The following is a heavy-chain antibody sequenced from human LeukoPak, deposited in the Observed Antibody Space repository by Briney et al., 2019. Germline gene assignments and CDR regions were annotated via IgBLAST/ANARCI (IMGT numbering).Heavy chain of an antibody. D-gene: IGHD6-13*01. CDR1: GLTFNNYS. CDR3: AREAAAGTWGFFDY. V-gene: IGHV3-30-3*01. CDR2: ISYDGTNK. J-gene: IGHJ4*02. Sequence: GGSLRLSCAASGLTFNNYSMHYARQAPGKGLEWVAFISYDGTNKYYADSVKGRFTISRDNSKNTLYLQMDSLRADDTAVYYCAREAAAGTWGFFDYWGQGTLVTVSS.